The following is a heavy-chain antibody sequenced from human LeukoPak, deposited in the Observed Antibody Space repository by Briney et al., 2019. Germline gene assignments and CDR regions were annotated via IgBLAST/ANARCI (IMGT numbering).Heavy chain of an antibody. CDR3: AREYYDILTGYHGPSYYYYGMDV. J-gene: IGHJ6*02. CDR1: GFTFSSYS. Sequence: GGSLRLSCAASGFTFSSYSMNWVRQAPGKGLEWVSSISSSSSYIYYADSVKGRFTISRDNAKNSLYLQMNSLRAEDTAVYYCAREYYDILTGYHGPSYYYYGMDVWGQGTTVTVSS. D-gene: IGHD3-9*01. V-gene: IGHV3-21*01. CDR2: ISSSSSYI.